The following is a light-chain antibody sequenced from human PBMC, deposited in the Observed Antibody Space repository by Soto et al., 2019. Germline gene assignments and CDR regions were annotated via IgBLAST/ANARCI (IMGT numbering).Light chain of an antibody. J-gene: IGLJ1*01. CDR1: SSDVGAYNY. Sequence: QSALTQPASVSGSPGQSITISCTGTSSDVGAYNYVSWYEQHPGKAPKLIIYEVNNRPSGVSSRFSGSKSGNTASLTISGLQAEDEADYYCSLYTSENTYVFGTGTKVTVL. CDR3: SLYTSENTYV. V-gene: IGLV2-14*01. CDR2: EVN.